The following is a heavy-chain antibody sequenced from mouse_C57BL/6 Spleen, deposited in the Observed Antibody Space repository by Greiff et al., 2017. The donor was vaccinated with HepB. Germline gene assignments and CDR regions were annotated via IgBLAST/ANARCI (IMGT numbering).Heavy chain of an antibody. CDR1: GFTFSSYG. CDR3: ARGGDRDWYFDV. D-gene: IGHD3-2*01. CDR2: ISSGGSYT. V-gene: IGHV5-6*01. J-gene: IGHJ1*03. Sequence: EVHLVESGGDLVKPGGSLKLSCAASGFTFSSYGMSWVRQTPDKRLEWVATISSGGSYTYYPDSVKGRFPISRDNAKNTLYLQMSSLKSEDTAMYYCARGGDRDWYFDVWGTGTTVTVSS.